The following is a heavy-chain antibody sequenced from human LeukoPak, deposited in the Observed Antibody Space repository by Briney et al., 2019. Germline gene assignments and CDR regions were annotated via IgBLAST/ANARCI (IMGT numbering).Heavy chain of an antibody. D-gene: IGHD5-24*01. J-gene: IGHJ4*02. CDR2: IYYSGST. V-gene: IGHV4-39*01. CDR3: ASLEMATISFDY. Sequence: SETLSLTCTVSGGSISSSSYYWGWIRQPPGKGLEWIRSIYYSGSTYYNPSLKSRVTISVDTSKNQFSLKLSSVTAADTAVYYCASLEMATISFDYWGQGTLVTVSS. CDR1: GGSISSSSYY.